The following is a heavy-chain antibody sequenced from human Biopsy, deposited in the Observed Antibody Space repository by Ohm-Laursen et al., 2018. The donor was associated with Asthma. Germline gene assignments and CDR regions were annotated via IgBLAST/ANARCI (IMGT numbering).Heavy chain of an antibody. D-gene: IGHD5-12*01. J-gene: IGHJ6*02. CDR3: ARGYSGSDRIVYYYSGLEV. Sequence: SVKVSCKASGDSFSNYAISWVRQAPGQGLEWMGGLIPVLGTPDHAQMFEGRVTITADESTSTAYMELSSLSSEDTAVYYCARGYSGSDRIVYYYSGLEVWGQGTLVSVS. V-gene: IGHV1-69*13. CDR2: LIPVLGTP. CDR1: GDSFSNYA.